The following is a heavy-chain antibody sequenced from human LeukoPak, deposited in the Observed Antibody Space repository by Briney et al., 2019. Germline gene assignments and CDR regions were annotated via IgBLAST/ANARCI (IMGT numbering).Heavy chain of an antibody. CDR2: IYHSGST. CDR1: GGSISSSNW. D-gene: IGHD3-22*01. J-gene: IGHJ4*02. V-gene: IGHV4-4*02. CDR3: ARIDDSSGYYLDY. Sequence: SGTLSLTCAVSGGSISSSNWWSWVRQPPGKGLEWIGEIYHSGSTNYNPSLKSRVTISVDKSKNQFSLKLSSVTAADTAVYYCARIDDSSGYYLDYWGQGTLVTVSS.